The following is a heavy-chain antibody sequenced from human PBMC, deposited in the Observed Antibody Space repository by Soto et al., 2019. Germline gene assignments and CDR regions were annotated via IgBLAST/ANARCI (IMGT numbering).Heavy chain of an antibody. CDR2: INHSGST. V-gene: IGHV4-34*01. J-gene: IGHJ6*02. CDR1: GGSFSGYY. Sequence: QVQLQQWGAGLLKPSETLSLTCAVYGGSFSGYYWSWIRQPPGKGLEWIGEINHSGSTNYNPSLKNRVPISVDTSKNQFSLKLSSVTAADTAVYYCARGAYYDFWSGYRSYYYGMDVWGQGTTVTVSS. D-gene: IGHD3-3*01. CDR3: ARGAYYDFWSGYRSYYYGMDV.